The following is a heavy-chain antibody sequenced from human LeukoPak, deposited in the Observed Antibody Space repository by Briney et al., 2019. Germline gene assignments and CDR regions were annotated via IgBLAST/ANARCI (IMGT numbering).Heavy chain of an antibody. CDR2: ISYDGSNK. CDR1: GFTFSSYG. J-gene: IGHJ6*02. CDR3: ARDVYGSGSYVSYYYGMDV. Sequence: HPGRSLRLSCAASGFTFSSYGMHWVRQAPGKGLEWVAVISYDGSNKYYADSVKGRFTISRDNSKNTLYLQMNSLRAEDTAVYYCARDVYGSGSYVSYYYGMDVWGQGTTVTVSS. D-gene: IGHD3-10*01. V-gene: IGHV3-30*03.